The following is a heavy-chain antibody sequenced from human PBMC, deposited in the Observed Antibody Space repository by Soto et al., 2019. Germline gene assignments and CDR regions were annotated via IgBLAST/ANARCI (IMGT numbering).Heavy chain of an antibody. V-gene: IGHV1-8*01. CDR3: ARGRTRSSTSCYGY. J-gene: IGHJ4*02. CDR1: GYTFTSYD. Sequence: QVQLVQSGAEVKKPGASVKVSCKASGYTFTSYDINWVRQATGQGLEWMVWMNPNSGNTGYAQKFQGRVTMTRNTSISTAYMELSSLRSEDTDVYYCARGRTRSSTSCYGYWGQGTLVTVSS. CDR2: MNPNSGNT. D-gene: IGHD2-2*01.